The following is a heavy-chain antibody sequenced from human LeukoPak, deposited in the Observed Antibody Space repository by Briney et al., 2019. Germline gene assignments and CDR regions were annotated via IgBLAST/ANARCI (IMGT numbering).Heavy chain of an antibody. CDR3: ARGPTRANSSDY. CDR2: IKQDGSEK. J-gene: IGHJ4*02. D-gene: IGHD2/OR15-2a*01. Sequence: GGSLRLSCAASGFTFSSYAMSWVRQAPGKGLEWVANIKQDGSEKYYVDSVKGRFTISRDNAKNSLYLQMNSLRAEDTAVYYCARGPTRANSSDYWGQGTLVTVSS. V-gene: IGHV3-7*01. CDR1: GFTFSSYA.